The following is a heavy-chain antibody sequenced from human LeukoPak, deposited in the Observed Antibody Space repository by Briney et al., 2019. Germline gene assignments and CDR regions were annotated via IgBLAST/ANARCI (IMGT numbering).Heavy chain of an antibody. CDR1: GYTFTDYY. V-gene: IGHV1-2*02. Sequence: ASVKVSCKASGYTFTDYYIHWVRQAPGQGLVWMGWINPKSGDTKYGQTFQGRVTMTRDTSITTAYMELSRLRSDDTAVYYCASYFTILTGYYMGDAFDMWGQGTMVTVSS. D-gene: IGHD3-9*01. CDR2: INPKSGDT. CDR3: ASYFTILTGYYMGDAFDM. J-gene: IGHJ3*02.